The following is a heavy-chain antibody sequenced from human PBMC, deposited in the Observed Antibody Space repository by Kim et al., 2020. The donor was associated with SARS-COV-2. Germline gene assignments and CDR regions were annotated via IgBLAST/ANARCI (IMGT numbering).Heavy chain of an antibody. Sequence: SEKRSLTCAIYGGSFSGYYWSWIRQPPGKGLEWIGEINHSGSTNYNPSLKSRVTISVDTSKNQFSLKLSSVTAADTAVYYCARTTVAGYYKYDFDYWGQGTLVTVSS. CDR2: INHSGST. J-gene: IGHJ4*02. V-gene: IGHV4-34*01. CDR3: ARTTVAGYYKYDFDY. D-gene: IGHD3-9*01. CDR1: GGSFSGYY.